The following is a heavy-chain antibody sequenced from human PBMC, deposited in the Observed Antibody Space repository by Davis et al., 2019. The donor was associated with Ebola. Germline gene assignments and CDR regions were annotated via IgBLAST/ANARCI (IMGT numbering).Heavy chain of an antibody. CDR3: ARDGYCISTSCYLYYYYGMDV. J-gene: IGHJ6*02. Sequence: SETLSLTCAVYGGSFSGYYWSWIRQPPGKGLEWIGEINHSGSTNYNPSPKSRVTISVDTSKNQFSLKLSSVTAADTAVYYCARDGYCISTSCYLYYYYGMDVWGQGTTVTVSS. CDR2: INHSGST. CDR1: GGSFSGYY. V-gene: IGHV4-34*01. D-gene: IGHD2-2*03.